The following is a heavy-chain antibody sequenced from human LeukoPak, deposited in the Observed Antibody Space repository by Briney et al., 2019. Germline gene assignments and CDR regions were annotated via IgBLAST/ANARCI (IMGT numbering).Heavy chain of an antibody. CDR2: FYTGST. CDR3: ARDRGTWNDDGFDY. Sequence: PSETLSLTCTVSGGSISPYYWSWIRQPPGKGLEWIGYFYTGSTDYNPSLKSRVTMSVDTSKNQFSLKLSSVTAADTAVYYCARDRGTWNDDGFDYWGQGTLVTVSS. CDR1: GGSISPYY. D-gene: IGHD1-1*01. V-gene: IGHV4-59*12. J-gene: IGHJ4*02.